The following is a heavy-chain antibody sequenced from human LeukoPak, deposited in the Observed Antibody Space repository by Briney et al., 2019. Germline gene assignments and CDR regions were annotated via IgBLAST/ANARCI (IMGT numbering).Heavy chain of an antibody. D-gene: IGHD3-22*01. Sequence: SETLSLTCTVSGGSISSSSYYWGWIRRPPGKGLEWIGSIYYSGSTYYNPSLKSRVTISVDTSKNQFSLKLSSVAAADTAVYYCARINMDDSSGYYLYYFDYWGQGTLVTVSS. V-gene: IGHV4-39*07. CDR3: ARINMDDSSGYYLYYFDY. CDR1: GGSISSSSYY. J-gene: IGHJ4*02. CDR2: IYYSGST.